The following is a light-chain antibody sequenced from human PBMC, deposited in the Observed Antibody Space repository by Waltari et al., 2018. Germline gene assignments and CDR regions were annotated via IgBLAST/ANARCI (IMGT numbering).Light chain of an antibody. CDR1: QSLLYSSNNKNY. V-gene: IGKV4-1*01. J-gene: IGKJ2*03. CDR2: WAS. CDR3: QQYYSTPYS. Sequence: DIVMTQSPDSLAVSLGERVTINCKSSQSLLYSSNNKNYLAVYQQKPGQAPKLLIYWASTRESGVPNRFSGSGSGTGFTLTISGLQAEDVAVYYCQQYYSTPYSFGQGTKVEIK.